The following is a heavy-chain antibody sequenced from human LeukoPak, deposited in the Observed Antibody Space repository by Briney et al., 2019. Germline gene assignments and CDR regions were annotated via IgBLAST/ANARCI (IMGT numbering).Heavy chain of an antibody. CDR3: ARDRNGLHDY. CDR2: LWYDGSNK. Sequence: GGSLRLSCAPSGFTFSNYGMRWVRQAPDKGLEWVAALWYDGSNKYHAHSVKGRFTISRDNSKNTLYLQMNSLRHEDTAVYYCARDRNGLHDYWGQGTLVTVSS. J-gene: IGHJ4*02. D-gene: IGHD2-8*01. V-gene: IGHV3-33*01. CDR1: GFTFSNYG.